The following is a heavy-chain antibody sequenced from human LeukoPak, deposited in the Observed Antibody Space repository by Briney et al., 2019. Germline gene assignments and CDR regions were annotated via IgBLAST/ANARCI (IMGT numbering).Heavy chain of an antibody. Sequence: SETLSLTCTVWGGSISSSSYYWGWIRQPPGKGLEWIGRNYYSGSTYYNPSLKSRVTISVDTSKNQFSLKLSSVTAADTAVYYCARRPDYDFWSGGSTGMDVWGQGTTVTVSS. J-gene: IGHJ6*02. CDR3: ARRPDYDFWSGGSTGMDV. CDR2: NYYSGST. V-gene: IGHV4-39*01. D-gene: IGHD3-3*01. CDR1: GGSISSSSYY.